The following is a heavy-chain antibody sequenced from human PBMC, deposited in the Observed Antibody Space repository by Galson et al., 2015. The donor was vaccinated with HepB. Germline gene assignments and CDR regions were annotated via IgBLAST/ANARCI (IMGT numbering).Heavy chain of an antibody. CDR2: INPKRGGA. D-gene: IGHD3-3*01. CDR3: ARDEEVNFWSGYYTY. V-gene: IGHV1-2*06. Sequence: SVKVSCKASGYTFTGYYLHWVRQAPGQGLEWMGRINPKRGGATYAQKFHDRVTMTWDTSISTAYMELKRLRSDDTAVYYYARDEEVNFWSGYYTYWGQGTLVTVSS. CDR1: GYTFTGYY. J-gene: IGHJ4*02.